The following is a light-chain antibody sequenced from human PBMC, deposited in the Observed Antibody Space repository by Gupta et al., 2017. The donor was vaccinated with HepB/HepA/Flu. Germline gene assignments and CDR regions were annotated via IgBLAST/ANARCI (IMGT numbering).Light chain of an antibody. CDR3: MQAPQTWIT. CDR1: QSLLHSNGYNY. J-gene: IGKJ5*01. CDR2: LGS. Sequence: DIVMTQSPLSLPVTPGEPASISCRSSQSLLHSNGYNYLDWYLQKPGQSPQLLIYLGSNRASGVPDRFSGSGSGTDFTLKISRVEAEDVGVYYCMQAPQTWITFGQGTRLEIK. V-gene: IGKV2-28*01.